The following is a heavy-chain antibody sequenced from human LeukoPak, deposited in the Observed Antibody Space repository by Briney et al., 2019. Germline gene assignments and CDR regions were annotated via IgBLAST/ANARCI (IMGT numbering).Heavy chain of an antibody. CDR3: VKDGYSGYDPIPFDY. J-gene: IGHJ4*02. D-gene: IGHD5-12*01. Sequence: GGSLRLSCSASGFTFSSYAMHWVRQAPGKGLEYVSAISSNGGSTYYADSVKGGFTISRDNSKNTLYLQMSSLRAEDTAVYYCVKDGYSGYDPIPFDYWGQGTLVTVSS. V-gene: IGHV3-64D*06. CDR1: GFTFSSYA. CDR2: ISSNGGST.